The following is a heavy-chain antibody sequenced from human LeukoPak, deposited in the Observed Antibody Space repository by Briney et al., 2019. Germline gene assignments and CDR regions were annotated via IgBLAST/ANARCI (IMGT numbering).Heavy chain of an antibody. CDR2: ISYDGSNK. CDR3: ARDWARRGYFDY. CDR1: GFTFSSYA. V-gene: IGHV3-30-3*01. Sequence: PGGSLRLSCAASGFTFSSYAMHWVRQAPGKGLEWVAVISYDGSNKYYADSVKGRFTISRDNSKNTLYLQMNSLRAEDTAVYYCARDWARRGYFDYWGQGTLVTVSS. J-gene: IGHJ4*02. D-gene: IGHD3-10*01.